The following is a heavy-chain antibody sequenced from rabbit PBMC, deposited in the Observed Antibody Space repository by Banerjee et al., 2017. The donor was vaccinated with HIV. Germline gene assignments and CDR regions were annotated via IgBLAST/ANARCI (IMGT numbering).Heavy chain of an antibody. D-gene: IGHD6-1*01. V-gene: IGHV1S45*01. Sequence: QEQLEESGGDLVQPGASLTLTCTASGFSLSNNYVMCWVRQAPGKGLEWIACIYAGSSGSTYYASWAKGRFTISKTSSTTVTLQMTRLTAADTATYFCARDRTGDSGYADGYYFSLWGQGTLVTVS. CDR2: IYAGSSGST. CDR3: ARDRTGDSGYADGYYFSL. CDR1: GFSLSNNYV. J-gene: IGHJ4*01.